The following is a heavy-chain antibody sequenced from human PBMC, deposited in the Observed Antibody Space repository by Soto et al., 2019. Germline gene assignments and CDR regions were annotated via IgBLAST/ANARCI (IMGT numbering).Heavy chain of an antibody. CDR1: GLTFSSYA. CDR2: IGGNGASI. J-gene: IGHJ4*02. CDR3: TSTIITGY. V-gene: IGHV3-23*01. D-gene: IGHD1-1*01. Sequence: GGSLRLSCAASGLTFSSYAMTWVRQAPGKGLEWVSTIGGNGASIAYADSVKGRFTISRDNSRNTLFLQMNSLRAEDTAVYFCTSTIITGYWGQGTLVTVSS.